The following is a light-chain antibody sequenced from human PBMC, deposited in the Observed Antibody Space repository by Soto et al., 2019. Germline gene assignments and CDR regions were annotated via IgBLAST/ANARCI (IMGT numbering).Light chain of an antibody. Sequence: EIVMTQSPDTLSVSPGERATLSSRASQSVSSNLAWFRQTPGQAPRLLIYDTSIRATGIPARFSGSGSGTDFTLTISSLEAEDFAVYYCQQRSDWPPTFGQGTKVDIK. CDR3: QQRSDWPPT. CDR2: DTS. CDR1: QSVSSN. J-gene: IGKJ1*01. V-gene: IGKV3-11*01.